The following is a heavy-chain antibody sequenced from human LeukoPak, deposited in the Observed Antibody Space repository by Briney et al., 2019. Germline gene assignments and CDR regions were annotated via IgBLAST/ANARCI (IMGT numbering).Heavy chain of an antibody. CDR1: GFTFNTYS. CDR3: SRDLRGRDDY. V-gene: IGHV3-48*01. J-gene: IGHJ4*02. D-gene: IGHD5-24*01. Sequence: AGGSLRLSCAASGFTFNTYSMNWVRQAPGKGLEWISYISDSSGTIYYADSVKGRFTISRDNAKNSLYLQMNSLRAEDTAVYYCSRDLRGRDDYWGQGILVIVSS. CDR2: ISDSSGTI.